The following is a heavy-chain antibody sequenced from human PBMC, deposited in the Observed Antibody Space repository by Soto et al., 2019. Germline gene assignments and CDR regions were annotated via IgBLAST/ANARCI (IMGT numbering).Heavy chain of an antibody. J-gene: IGHJ3*01. CDR1: GFTFSNYA. CDR3: AKDSISYNGIYDAFDV. V-gene: IGHV3-23*01. Sequence: GGSLRLSCEASGFTFSNYAMAWVRQTPGEGPEWVSTIGGGDDLFYAESVQGRFIISRDDSRSTMYLQMDNLRVEDTAIYFCAKDSISYNGIYDAFDVWGQGTVVTVSS. CDR2: IGGGDDL. D-gene: IGHD3-3*02.